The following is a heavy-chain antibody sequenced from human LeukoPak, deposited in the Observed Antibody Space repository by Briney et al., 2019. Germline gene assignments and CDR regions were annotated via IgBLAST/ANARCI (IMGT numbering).Heavy chain of an antibody. D-gene: IGHD6-19*01. CDR1: GYTFTSYG. CDR2: ISAYNGNT. Sequence: GASVKVSCKASGYTFTSYGFSWVRQAPGQGLEWMGWISAYNGNTNYAQKLQGRVTMTTDTSTSTAYMELRSLRSDDTAVYYCARVGVRSSGWYSYYYYYMDVWGKGTTVTISS. V-gene: IGHV1-18*01. J-gene: IGHJ6*03. CDR3: ARVGVRSSGWYSYYYYYMDV.